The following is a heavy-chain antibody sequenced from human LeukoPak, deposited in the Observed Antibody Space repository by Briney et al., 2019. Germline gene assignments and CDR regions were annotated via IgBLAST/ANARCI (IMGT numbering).Heavy chain of an antibody. J-gene: IGHJ4*02. CDR3: ARLRTGYGEYFDY. CDR1: GGTFSSYA. Sequence: SVKVSCKASGGTFSSYAISWVRQAPGQGLEWMGRIIPILGIANYAQKFQGRVAITADKSTSTAYMELSSLRSEDTAVYYCARLRTGYGEYFDYWGQGTLVTVSS. CDR2: IIPILGIA. D-gene: IGHD3/OR15-3a*01. V-gene: IGHV1-69*04.